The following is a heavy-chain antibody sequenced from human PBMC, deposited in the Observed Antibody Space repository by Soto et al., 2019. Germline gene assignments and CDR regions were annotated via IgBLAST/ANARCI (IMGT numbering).Heavy chain of an antibody. CDR2: ITSDGKST. CDR1: GFNFSNHW. J-gene: IGHJ5*02. D-gene: IGHD2-21*02. V-gene: IGHV3-74*01. CDR3: ARESGDWPLNWFDP. Sequence: VHLVESGGGLVQPGGSLRLSCAASGFNFSNHWMHWVRQRPGEGLVWVSRITSDGKSTAYAESVKGRFAISRDNAKNTLYLQMNGLTAEDTAVYYCARESGDWPLNWFDPWGHGTLVTGSS.